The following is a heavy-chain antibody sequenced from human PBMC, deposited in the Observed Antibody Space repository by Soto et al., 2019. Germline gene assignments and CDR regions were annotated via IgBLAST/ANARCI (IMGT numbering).Heavy chain of an antibody. V-gene: IGHV3-33*01. CDR1: GFTFSSYG. J-gene: IGHJ4*02. CDR2: IWYDGSNK. Sequence: QVQLVESGGGVVQPGRSLRLSCAASGFTFSSYGMHWVRQAPGKGLEWVAVIWYDGSNKYYADSVKGRFTISRDNSKNTLYLKMNSLRAEDTAVYYCARESITMVRGVDYWGQGTLATVSS. D-gene: IGHD3-10*01. CDR3: ARESITMVRGVDY.